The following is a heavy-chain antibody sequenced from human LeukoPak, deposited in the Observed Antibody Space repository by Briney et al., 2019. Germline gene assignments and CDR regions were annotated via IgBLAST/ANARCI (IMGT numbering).Heavy chain of an antibody. V-gene: IGHV3-53*01. D-gene: IGHD3-22*01. J-gene: IGHJ5*02. CDR3: ARDNYDSSGFT. CDR1: GFTVSNTY. Sequence: GGSLRLSCAASGFTVSNTYMSWVRQAPGKGLEWVSIIYSGGGTRYADSVKGRFTISRDNSRYTLYLQMNSLRAEDTALYYCARDNYDSSGFTWGQGTLVTVSS. CDR2: IYSGGGT.